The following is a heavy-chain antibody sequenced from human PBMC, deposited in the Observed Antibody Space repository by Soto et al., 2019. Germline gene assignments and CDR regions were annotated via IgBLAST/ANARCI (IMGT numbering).Heavy chain of an antibody. V-gene: IGHV4-59*08. CDR2: AYYGGNT. Sequence: QVQLQESGPGLVKPSETLSLTCTVSGGSTSSYYWSWIRQPPGKGLEWIGYAYYGGNTNDNPSLKSRVAISVDPTKNQFSLKLSFVTAADTAVYYCARQARYYFDYWGQGTLVTVSS. D-gene: IGHD6-6*01. CDR3: ARQARYYFDY. CDR1: GGSTSSYY. J-gene: IGHJ4*02.